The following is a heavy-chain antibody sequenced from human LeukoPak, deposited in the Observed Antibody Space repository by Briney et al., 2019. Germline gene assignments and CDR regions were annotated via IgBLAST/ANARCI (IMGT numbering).Heavy chain of an antibody. CDR2: ISSRSSII. V-gene: IGHV3-21*01. D-gene: IGHD3-10*01. Sequence: PGGSLRLSCAASGFTFNDYTMIWVRQAPGKGLEWVSSISSRSSIIYYADSLKGRFTISRDNAKNSLYLQMNSLRAEDTAVYYCARVRTFFYGSGSYIDYWGQGTLVTVSS. CDR3: ARVRTFFYGSGSYIDY. CDR1: GFTFNDYT. J-gene: IGHJ4*02.